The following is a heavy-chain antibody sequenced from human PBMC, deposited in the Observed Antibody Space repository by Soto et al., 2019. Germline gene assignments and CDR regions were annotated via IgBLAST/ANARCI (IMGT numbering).Heavy chain of an antibody. CDR3: XXXXXYSYGPGVNWFDP. V-gene: IGHV1-18*01. J-gene: IGHJ5*02. CDR1: GYTFTSYG. D-gene: IGHD5-18*01. CDR2: ISAYNGNT. Sequence: QVQLVQSGAEVKKPGASVKVSCKASGYTFTSYGISWVRQAPGQGLEWMGWISAYNGNTNYAQKLQGRVTMTTDTSTXTXXXXXXXLXXXXXXXXXXXXXXXYSYGPGVNWFDPWGQGTLVTVSS.